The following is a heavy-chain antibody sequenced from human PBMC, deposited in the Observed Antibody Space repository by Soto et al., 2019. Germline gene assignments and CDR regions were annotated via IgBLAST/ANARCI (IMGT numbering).Heavy chain of an antibody. D-gene: IGHD6-13*01. Sequence: QVHLVQSGTEVKTPGSSVRVSCKASGGSFSSWTVSWVRQAPGHGLEWMGRIIPLLDRPNYAQKFQGRVTIAADRSTSTSYMDLRNLGSEDTAVYFCAKAPGTSLSWFDSWGSGTLITVSS. J-gene: IGHJ5*01. CDR1: GGSFSSWT. CDR2: IIPLLDRP. CDR3: AKAPGTSLSWFDS. V-gene: IGHV1-69*08.